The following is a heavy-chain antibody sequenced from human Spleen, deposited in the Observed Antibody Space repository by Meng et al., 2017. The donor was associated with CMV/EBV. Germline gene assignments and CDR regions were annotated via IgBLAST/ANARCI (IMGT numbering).Heavy chain of an antibody. V-gene: IGHV3-33*06. CDR3: AKDLFGYSSSYYGMDV. CDR2: IWYDGSNK. CDR1: GFTFSSYG. Sequence: SCKASGFTFSSYGMHWVRQAPGKGLEWVAVIWYDGSNKYYADSVKGRFTISRDNSKNTLYLQMNSLRAEDTAVYYCAKDLFGYSSSYYGMDVWGQGTTVTVSS. J-gene: IGHJ6*02. D-gene: IGHD6-13*01.